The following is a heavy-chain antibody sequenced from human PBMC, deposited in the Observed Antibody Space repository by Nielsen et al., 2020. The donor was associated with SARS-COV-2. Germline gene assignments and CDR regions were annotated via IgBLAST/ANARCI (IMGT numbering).Heavy chain of an antibody. Sequence: GESLKISCAASGFTLSSYGMHWVRQAPGKGLEWVAVIWYDGSNKCYADSVKGRFTISRDNSKNTLYLQMNSLRAEDTAVYYCARDITGYSYGYGPDYWGQGTLVTVSS. CDR2: IWYDGSNK. CDR3: ARDITGYSYGYGPDY. CDR1: GFTLSSYG. D-gene: IGHD5-18*01. V-gene: IGHV3-33*08. J-gene: IGHJ4*02.